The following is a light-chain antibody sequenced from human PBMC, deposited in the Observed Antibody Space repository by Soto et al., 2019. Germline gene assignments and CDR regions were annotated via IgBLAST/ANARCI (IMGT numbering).Light chain of an antibody. Sequence: QSALTQPASVSGSPGQSITISCTGTSRDVGTYSLVSWYQQHPGKAPKLLVYEIFRRPSGVSDRFSGSKSGNTASLTISGLQPEDEADYYCCSYAGSSTYVFGIGTKVTV. CDR1: SRDVGTYSL. CDR3: CSYAGSSTYV. J-gene: IGLJ1*01. V-gene: IGLV2-23*02. CDR2: EIF.